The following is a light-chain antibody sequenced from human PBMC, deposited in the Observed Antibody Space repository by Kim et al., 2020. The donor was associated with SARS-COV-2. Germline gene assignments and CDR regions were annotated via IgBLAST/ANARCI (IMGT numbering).Light chain of an antibody. CDR3: SSYTSNSTYV. Sequence: GHSITISCTGDGSDVGHYNYVSWYQQHPGKAPKLMIYDVSNRPSGASDRFSGSKSDNTASLTISGLQAEDEADYYCSSYTSNSTYVFGTGTKVTVL. CDR2: DVS. CDR1: GSDVGHYNY. J-gene: IGLJ1*01. V-gene: IGLV2-14*03.